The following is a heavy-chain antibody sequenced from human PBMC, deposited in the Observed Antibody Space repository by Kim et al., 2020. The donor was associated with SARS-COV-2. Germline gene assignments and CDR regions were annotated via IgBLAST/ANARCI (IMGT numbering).Heavy chain of an antibody. D-gene: IGHD5-12*01. CDR1: GGTFSSYA. Sequence: SVKVSCKASGGTFSSYAISWVRQAPGQGLEWMGRIIPILGIANYAQKFQGRVTITADKSTSTAYMELSSLRSEDTAVYYCARDGHSLAPIDGYIYYGMDVWGQGTTVTVSS. CDR3: ARDGHSLAPIDGYIYYGMDV. V-gene: IGHV1-69*04. CDR2: IIPILGIA. J-gene: IGHJ6*02.